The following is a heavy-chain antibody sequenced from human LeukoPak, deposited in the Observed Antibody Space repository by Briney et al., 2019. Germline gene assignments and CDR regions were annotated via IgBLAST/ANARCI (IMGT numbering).Heavy chain of an antibody. CDR1: GFIFSSYA. CDR2: ISGGGSNT. D-gene: IGHD2-2*02. V-gene: IGHV3-23*01. J-gene: IGHJ3*01. CDR3: ATRNLDIVVVPAAIGPPSF. Sequence: GGSLRLSCAASGFIFSSYAMSWVRQAPGEGLEWVSAISGGGSNTYYAESVKGRFTISRDNSKNTLYLQMNGLRAEDTAVYYCATRNLDIVVVPAAIGPPSFWGQGTMVTVSS.